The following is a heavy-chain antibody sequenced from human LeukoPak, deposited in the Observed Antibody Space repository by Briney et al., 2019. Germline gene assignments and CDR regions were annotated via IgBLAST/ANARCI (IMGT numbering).Heavy chain of an antibody. D-gene: IGHD3-10*01. J-gene: IGHJ4*02. CDR2: IYDSGST. Sequence: PSETLSLTCTVSGGSISSYYWSWIRQPPGKGLEWIGYIYDSGSTNYNPSLKSRVTISVDTSKNQFSLKLSSVTAADTAVYYCATYGSGSYFAFTFDYWGQGTLVTVSS. V-gene: IGHV4-4*08. CDR1: GGSISSYY. CDR3: ATYGSGSYFAFTFDY.